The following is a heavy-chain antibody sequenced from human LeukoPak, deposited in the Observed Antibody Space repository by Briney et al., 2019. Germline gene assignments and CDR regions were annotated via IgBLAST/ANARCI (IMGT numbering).Heavy chain of an antibody. J-gene: IGHJ4*02. V-gene: IGHV3-7*01. CDR3: ARGARGSGTASDY. CDR1: GFMFSGYW. Sequence: GGSLRLSCAASGFMFSGYWMSWVRQAPGKGLEWVANINQDGSQKYYLDSRFTISRDNAKNSLFLQMNSLRAEDTAVYYCARGARGSGTASDYWGQGTLVTVSS. CDR2: INQDGSQK. D-gene: IGHD3-10*01.